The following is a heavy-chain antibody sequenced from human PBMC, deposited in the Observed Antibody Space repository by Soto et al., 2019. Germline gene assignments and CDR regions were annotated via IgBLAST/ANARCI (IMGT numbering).Heavy chain of an antibody. CDR3: ARDGLGSGSFDY. D-gene: IGHD6-19*01. V-gene: IGHV3-64*01. Sequence: EVPLVESGGGLVQPGGSLRLSCAASGFTFSSYAMHWVRQAPGKGLEYVSAISRNGGSTYYANSVKGRFTISRDNSKNTLYLQMGSLRAEDMAVYYCARDGLGSGSFDYWGQGTLVTVSS. CDR2: ISRNGGST. J-gene: IGHJ4*02. CDR1: GFTFSSYA.